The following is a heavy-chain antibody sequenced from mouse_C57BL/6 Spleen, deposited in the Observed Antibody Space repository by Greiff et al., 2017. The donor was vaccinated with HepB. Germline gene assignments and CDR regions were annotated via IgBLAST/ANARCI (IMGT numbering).Heavy chain of an antibody. Sequence: VQLQQPGAELVKPGASVKMSCKASGYTFTSYWITWVKQRPGQGLEWIGDIYPGSGSTNYNEKFKSKATLTVDTSSSTAYMQLSSLTSEDSAVYYCATTVVAPGAMDYWGQGTSVTVSS. D-gene: IGHD1-1*01. CDR3: ATTVVAPGAMDY. J-gene: IGHJ4*01. CDR2: IYPGSGST. V-gene: IGHV1-55*01. CDR1: GYTFTSYW.